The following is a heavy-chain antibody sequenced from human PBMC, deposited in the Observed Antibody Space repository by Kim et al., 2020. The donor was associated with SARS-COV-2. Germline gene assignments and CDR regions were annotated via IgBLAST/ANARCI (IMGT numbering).Heavy chain of an antibody. J-gene: IGHJ4*02. D-gene: IGHD2-15*01. Sequence: GGSLRLSCAASGFTFSDYSMSWVRQAPGKGLEWVSTISASGGSAVYADAVKGRLTITRDNSNSALYLQLHILRADDTAVYFCASGGGCSGGSCYLACFDSWGQGALVSVSS. V-gene: IGHV3-23*01. CDR3: ASGGGCSGGSCYLACFDS. CDR2: ISASGGSA. CDR1: GFTFSDYS.